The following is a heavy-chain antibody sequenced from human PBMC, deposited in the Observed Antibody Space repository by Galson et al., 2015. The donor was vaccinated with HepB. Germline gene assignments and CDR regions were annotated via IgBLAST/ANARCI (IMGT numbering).Heavy chain of an antibody. CDR1: GYSFRNYW. J-gene: IGHJ6*02. Sequence: GYSFRNYWIGWVRQMPGKGLECMGIIYPGDSETRYSPSFQGQVTLSADKSTNTAYLQWSSLKASDTAMYYCARLGHEGYHYYGMDVWGQGTTVTVSS. V-gene: IGHV5-51*01. D-gene: IGHD2-2*01. CDR2: IYPGDSET. CDR3: ARLGHEGYHYYGMDV.